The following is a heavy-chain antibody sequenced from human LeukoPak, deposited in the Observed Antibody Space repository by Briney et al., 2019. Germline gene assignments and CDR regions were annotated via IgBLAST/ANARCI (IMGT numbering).Heavy chain of an antibody. CDR2: IIPIFGTA. D-gene: IGHD2-15*01. CDR3: ARAAVVVVVAATSWFDP. CDR1: GGTFSSYA. J-gene: IGHJ5*02. V-gene: IGHV1-69*13. Sequence: GASVKVSCTASGGTFSSYAISWVRQAPGQGLELMGGIIPIFGTANYAQKFQGRVTITADESTSTAYMELSSLRSEDTAVYYCARAAVVVVVAATSWFDPWGQGTLVTVSS.